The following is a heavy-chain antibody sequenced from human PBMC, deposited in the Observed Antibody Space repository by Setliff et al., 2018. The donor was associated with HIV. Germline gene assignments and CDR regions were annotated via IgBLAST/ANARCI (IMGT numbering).Heavy chain of an antibody. Sequence: ASVKVSCKASGYLFTGYYMHWVRQAPGQGLEWMGWINVNSGGTKYAQKFQGRVTMTRDTSISTAYMEVSSLRSDDTAVYYCARLAHTRVVVAGFAIRTFDIWGQGTMVTVSS. V-gene: IGHV1-2*02. D-gene: IGHD6-19*01. J-gene: IGHJ3*02. CDR2: INVNSGGT. CDR1: GYLFTGYY. CDR3: ARLAHTRVVVAGFAIRTFDI.